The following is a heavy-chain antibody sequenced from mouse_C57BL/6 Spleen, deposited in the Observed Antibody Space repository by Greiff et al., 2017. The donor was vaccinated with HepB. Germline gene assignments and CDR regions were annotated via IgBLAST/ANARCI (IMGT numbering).Heavy chain of an antibody. V-gene: IGHV1-18*01. CDR1: GYTFTDYN. D-gene: IGHD3-2*02. Sequence: VQLKESGPELVKPGASVKIPCKASGYTFTDYNMDWVKQSHGKSLEWIGDINPNNGGTIYNQKFKGKATLTVDKSSSTAYMELRSLTSEDTAVYYCARSSSGYSYAMDYWGQGTSVTVSS. J-gene: IGHJ4*01. CDR3: ARSSSGYSYAMDY. CDR2: INPNNGGT.